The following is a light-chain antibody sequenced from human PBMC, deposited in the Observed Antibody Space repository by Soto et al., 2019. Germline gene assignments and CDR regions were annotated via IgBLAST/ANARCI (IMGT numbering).Light chain of an antibody. CDR1: HSIRDW. CDR3: QQYHSDSLRT. V-gene: IGKV1-5*03. J-gene: IGKJ1*01. CDR2: KAS. Sequence: DIQMTQSPSTLSASVGDSVTITCRAIHSIRDWLAWYQQIPGKAPKLLIYKASNLETGVPSRFSGTGSGTEFTLIINGLQPDDFATYYCQQYHSDSLRTFGQGTKVDI.